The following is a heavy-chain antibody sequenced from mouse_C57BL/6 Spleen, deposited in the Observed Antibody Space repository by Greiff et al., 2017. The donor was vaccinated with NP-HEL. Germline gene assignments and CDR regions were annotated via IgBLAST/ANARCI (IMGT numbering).Heavy chain of an antibody. V-gene: IGHV1-26*01. CDR2: INPNNGGT. CDR1: GYTFTDYY. Sequence: EVQLQQSGPELVKPGASVKISCKASGYTFTDYYMNWVKQSHGKSLEWIGDINPNNGGTSYNQKFKGKATLTVDKSSSTAYMELRSLTSEDSAVYYCARWLLSYAMDYWGQGTSVTVSS. D-gene: IGHD2-3*01. CDR3: ARWLLSYAMDY. J-gene: IGHJ4*01.